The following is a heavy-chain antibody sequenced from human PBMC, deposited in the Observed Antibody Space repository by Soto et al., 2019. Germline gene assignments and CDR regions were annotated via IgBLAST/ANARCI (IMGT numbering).Heavy chain of an antibody. D-gene: IGHD3-3*01. V-gene: IGHV3-23*01. Sequence: GGSLKLSCAASGFTFSSYAMNWVRQAPGKGLEWVSAISGSGGTTNYADSVKGRFTISRDNSKNTLYLQMNSLRAEDTAVYYCARDPRSAYYHDHWGQGTLVTVSS. J-gene: IGHJ4*02. CDR3: ARDPRSAYYHDH. CDR2: ISGSGGTT. CDR1: GFTFSSYA.